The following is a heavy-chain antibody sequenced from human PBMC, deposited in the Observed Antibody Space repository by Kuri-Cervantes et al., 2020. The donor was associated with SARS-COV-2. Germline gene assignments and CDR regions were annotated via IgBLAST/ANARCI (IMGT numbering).Heavy chain of an antibody. V-gene: IGHV4-61*08. D-gene: IGHD4-17*01. J-gene: IGHJ6*03. CDR3: ARAYGFLRYIYYMDV. CDR1: GGSTSSGDYY. CDR2: VNHRGST. Sequence: SETLSLTCTVSGGSTSSGDYYWSWIRQPPGKGLEWIGEVNHRGSTNYNPSLKSRVTISVDTSSKQFSLHLGSVTAADTAVYYCARAYGFLRYIYYMDVWGKGTTVTVSS.